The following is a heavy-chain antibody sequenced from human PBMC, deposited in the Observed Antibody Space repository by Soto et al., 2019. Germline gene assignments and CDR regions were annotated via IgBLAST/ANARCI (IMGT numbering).Heavy chain of an antibody. CDR3: ARTAAAVGVNYFDY. D-gene: IGHD6-13*01. Sequence: ASVKVSCKASGYTFTGYYMHWVRQAPGQGLEWMGWINPNSGGTNYAHKFQGWVTMTRDTSISTAYMELSRLRSDDTAVYYCARTAAAVGVNYFDYWGQGTLVTVSS. CDR1: GYTFTGYY. J-gene: IGHJ4*02. CDR2: INPNSGGT. V-gene: IGHV1-2*04.